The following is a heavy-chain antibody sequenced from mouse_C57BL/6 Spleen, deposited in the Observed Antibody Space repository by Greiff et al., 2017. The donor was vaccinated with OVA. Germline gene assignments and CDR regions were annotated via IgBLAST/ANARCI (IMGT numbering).Heavy chain of an antibody. J-gene: IGHJ4*01. CDR3: ARSDPDNYAMDY. V-gene: IGHV1-72*01. Sequence: HVQLQQPGAELVKPGASVKLSCKASGYTFTSYWMYWVKQRPGRGLEWIGSIDPNSGGTKYNDKFKSKATLTVDKPSSPAYMQLSSLTSEDSAVYMCARSDPDNYAMDYWGQGTSVTVSS. CDR2: IDPNSGGT. CDR1: GYTFTSYW.